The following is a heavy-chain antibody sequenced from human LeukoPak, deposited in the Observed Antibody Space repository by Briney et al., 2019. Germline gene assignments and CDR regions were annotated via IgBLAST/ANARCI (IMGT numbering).Heavy chain of an antibody. V-gene: IGHV1-8*01. CDR3: ARGVYSSSWFLYYFDY. CDR2: MNPNSGNT. CDR1: GYTFTSYD. J-gene: IGHJ4*02. Sequence: ASVKVSCKASGYTFTSYDINWVRQATGQGLEWMGWMNPNSGNTGYAQKFQGRVTMTRNTSISTAYMELSSLRSEDTAVYYCARGVYSSSWFLYYFDYWGQGTLVTVSS. D-gene: IGHD6-13*01.